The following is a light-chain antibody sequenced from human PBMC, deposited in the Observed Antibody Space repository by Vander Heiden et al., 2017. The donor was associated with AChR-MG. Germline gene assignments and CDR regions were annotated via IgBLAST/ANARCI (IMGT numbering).Light chain of an antibody. CDR2: GAS. J-gene: IGKJ4*01. V-gene: IGKV3-20*01. CDR1: QSVSSNF. CDR3: HQYGSSPLT. Sequence: EIVLTQSPGTLSLYPGDRATLSCRASQSVSSNFLAWYHQKPGQAPRLLIYGASNRATGIPDRFSGSGSGTDFTLTISRLEPEDFAVYYCHQYGSSPLTFGGGTKVEIK.